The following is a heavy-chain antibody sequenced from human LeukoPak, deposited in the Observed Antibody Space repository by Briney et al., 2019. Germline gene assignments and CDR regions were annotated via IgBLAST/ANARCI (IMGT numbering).Heavy chain of an antibody. V-gene: IGHV1-69*05. CDR3: AREPRSGYYPYYFDY. Sequence: SVKVSCKASVGTFSSYAISWVRQAPGQGLEWMGGIIPIFGTANYAQKFQGRVTITTDESTSTAYMELSSLRSEDTAVYYCAREPRSGYYPYYFDYWGQGTLVTVSS. D-gene: IGHD3-3*01. CDR2: IIPIFGTA. J-gene: IGHJ4*02. CDR1: VGTFSSYA.